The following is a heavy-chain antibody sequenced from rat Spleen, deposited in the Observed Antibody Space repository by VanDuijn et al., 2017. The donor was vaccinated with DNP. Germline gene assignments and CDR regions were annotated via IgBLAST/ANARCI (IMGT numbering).Heavy chain of an antibody. V-gene: IGHV5-25*01. CDR2: ISTGGSDI. J-gene: IGHJ2*01. CDR1: GFTFSKYY. D-gene: IGHD1-7*01. Sequence: EVQLVESGGGPVQPGGSMRLSCTASGFTFSKYYMAWVRQAPAKGLEWVAFISTGGSDIYYRDSVKGRFTISRDNAKSTLYLQMDSLRSEDTGTHYFGRRVYGYLDYWGQGVMVTVSS. CDR3: GRRVYGYLDY.